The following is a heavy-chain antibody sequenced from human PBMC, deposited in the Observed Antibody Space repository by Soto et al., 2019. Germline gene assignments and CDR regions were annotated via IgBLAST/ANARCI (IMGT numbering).Heavy chain of an antibody. CDR2: IYYSGST. Sequence: KPSETLSLTCTVSGGSISSGGYYWSWIRQHPGKGLEWIGYIYYSGSTYYNPSLKSRVTISVDTSKNQFSLKLSSVTAADTAVYYCAREKNRSWGVYGMDVWGQGTTVTVSS. CDR3: AREKNRSWGVYGMDV. CDR1: GGSISSGGYY. D-gene: IGHD6-13*01. J-gene: IGHJ6*02. V-gene: IGHV4-31*03.